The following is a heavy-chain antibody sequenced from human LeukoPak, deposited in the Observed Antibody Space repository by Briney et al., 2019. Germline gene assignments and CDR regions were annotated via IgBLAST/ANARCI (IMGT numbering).Heavy chain of an antibody. V-gene: IGHV3-30*04. J-gene: IGHJ6*04. D-gene: IGHD6-19*01. CDR1: GFTFSSYA. Sequence: GGSLRLSCAASGFTFSSYAMHWVRQAPGKGLEWVAVISYDGSNKYYADSVKGRFTISRDNSKNTLYLQMNSLRAEDTAVYYCARDQAYSGGYRNYYYYGMDVWGKGTTVTVSS. CDR3: ARDQAYSGGYRNYYYYGMDV. CDR2: ISYDGSNK.